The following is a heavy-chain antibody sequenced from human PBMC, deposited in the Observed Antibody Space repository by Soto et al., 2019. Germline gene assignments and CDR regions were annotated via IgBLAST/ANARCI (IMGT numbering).Heavy chain of an antibody. V-gene: IGHV1-3*04. D-gene: IGHD6-13*01. CDR2: TNTINGNT. CDR3: ARRGSSSVDY. Sequence: QVQLVQSGAEVRKPGASVKVSCKASGYSFITYAMHWLRQAPGQRLEWMGWTNTINGNTEYSQRFQGRITITRDTSATPTYMDLGSLTSEDTAVYSCARRGSSSVDYWGQGTLVTVSS. J-gene: IGHJ4*02. CDR1: GYSFITYA.